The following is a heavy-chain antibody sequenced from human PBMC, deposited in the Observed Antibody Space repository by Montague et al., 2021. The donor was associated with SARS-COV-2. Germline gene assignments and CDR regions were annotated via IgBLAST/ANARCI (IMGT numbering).Heavy chain of an antibody. CDR3: ARRIRITVFRVVPLTTHSLES. CDR1: NASITTSNW. D-gene: IGHD3-10*01. Sequence: SETLSLTCTVSNASITTSNWWTWVRQAPGKGLEWVGEIQHSGTFNYNPSLKSRVTISVDTSKNHLSLNLTSVTAADTAVYFCARRIRITVFRVVPLTTHSLESWGQGTMVTVSS. J-gene: IGHJ4*02. V-gene: IGHV4/OR15-8*01. CDR2: IQHSGTF.